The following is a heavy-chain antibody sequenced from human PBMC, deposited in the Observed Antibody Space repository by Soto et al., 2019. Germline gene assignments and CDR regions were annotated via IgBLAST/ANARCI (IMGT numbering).Heavy chain of an antibody. Sequence: EASVKVSCKASGYTFTSYYMHWVRQAPGQGLEWMGIINPSGGSTSYAQKFQGRVTITRDTSASTAYMELSSLRSEDTAVYYCASPAAAGLHYYYYGMDVWGQGTTVTVSS. CDR1: GYTFTSYY. J-gene: IGHJ6*02. CDR3: ASPAAAGLHYYYYGMDV. CDR2: INPSGGST. V-gene: IGHV1-46*01. D-gene: IGHD6-13*01.